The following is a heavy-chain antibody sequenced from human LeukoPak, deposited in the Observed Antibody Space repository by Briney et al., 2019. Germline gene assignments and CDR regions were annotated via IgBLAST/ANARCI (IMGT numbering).Heavy chain of an antibody. CDR2: ISSSGSTI. Sequence: GGSLRLSCAASGFTFSDYYMSWIRQAPGKGLEWVSYISSSGSTIYYADSVKGRFTISRDNAKKSLYLQMNSLRAEDTAVYYCAREDYYDSSGPTEDYWGQGTLVTVSS. D-gene: IGHD3-22*01. CDR1: GFTFSDYY. CDR3: AREDYYDSSGPTEDY. V-gene: IGHV3-11*01. J-gene: IGHJ4*02.